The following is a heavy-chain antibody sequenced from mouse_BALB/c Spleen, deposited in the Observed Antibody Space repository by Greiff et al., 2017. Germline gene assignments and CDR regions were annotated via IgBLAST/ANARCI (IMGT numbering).Heavy chain of an antibody. J-gene: IGHJ4*01. Sequence: VKLMESGAELVRPGTSVKISCKASGYTFTNYWLGWVKQRPGHGLEWIGDIYPGGGYTNYNEKFKGKATLTADTSSSTAYMQLSSLTSEDSAVYFCARRQLGLGVDYWGQGTSVTVSS. V-gene: IGHV1-63*02. D-gene: IGHD3-2*01. CDR2: IYPGGGYT. CDR3: ARRQLGLGVDY. CDR1: GYTFTNYW.